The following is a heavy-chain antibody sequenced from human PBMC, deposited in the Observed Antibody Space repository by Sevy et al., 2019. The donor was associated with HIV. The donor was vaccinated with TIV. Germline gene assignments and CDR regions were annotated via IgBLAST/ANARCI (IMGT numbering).Heavy chain of an antibody. V-gene: IGHV3-7*01. D-gene: IGHD3-10*01. Sequence: GGSLRLSCAASGFTFSSYWMSWVRQAPGKGLEWVANIKQDGSEKYYVDSVKGRFTISRDNAKNSLYLQMNSLRAEDTAGYYCAREGGGLLNDAFDIWGQGTMVTVSS. CDR3: AREGGGLLNDAFDI. CDR2: IKQDGSEK. J-gene: IGHJ3*02. CDR1: GFTFSSYW.